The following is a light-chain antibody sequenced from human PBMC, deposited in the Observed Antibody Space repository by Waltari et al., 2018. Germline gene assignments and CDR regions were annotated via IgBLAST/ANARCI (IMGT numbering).Light chain of an antibody. V-gene: IGKV3-20*01. CDR3: QQSDTSSVT. Sequence: CRAGQGIRSTYLAWYQQKPGQAPSLLSYAASSSATGIPDRFSGSGSGTDFTLTINRLEPEDFAVYYCQQSDTSSVTFGQGTRLEIK. J-gene: IGKJ5*01. CDR1: QGIRSTY. CDR2: AAS.